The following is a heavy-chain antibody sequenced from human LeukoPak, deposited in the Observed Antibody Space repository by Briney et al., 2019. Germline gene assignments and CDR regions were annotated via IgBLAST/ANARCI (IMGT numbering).Heavy chain of an antibody. D-gene: IGHD4-17*01. Sequence: NPGGSLRLSCAASGFTFSTYTMNWVRQAPGKGLEWVSSISSRSSYIYYADSVKGRFTISRDNAKNTLYLQMNSLRADDTAVYYCARDRTTVTVFDYWGQGTLVTVSS. CDR3: ARDRTTVTVFDY. V-gene: IGHV3-21*01. CDR1: GFTFSTYT. CDR2: ISSRSSYI. J-gene: IGHJ4*02.